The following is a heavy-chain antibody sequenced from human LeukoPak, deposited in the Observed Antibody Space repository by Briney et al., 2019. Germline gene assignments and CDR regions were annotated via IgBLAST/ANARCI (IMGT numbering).Heavy chain of an antibody. V-gene: IGHV1-18*01. CDR1: GYTFTSYG. Sequence: GASVKVSCTASGYTFTSYGVSWVRQAPGQGLEWMGWISAYDGNTNYAQKLQGRVTMTTDTSTRTAYMELRSLRSDDTAVYYCARNPTVTDIVVVVAASNWFDPWGQGTLVTVSS. J-gene: IGHJ5*02. CDR3: ARNPTVTDIVVVVAASNWFDP. D-gene: IGHD2-15*01. CDR2: ISAYDGNT.